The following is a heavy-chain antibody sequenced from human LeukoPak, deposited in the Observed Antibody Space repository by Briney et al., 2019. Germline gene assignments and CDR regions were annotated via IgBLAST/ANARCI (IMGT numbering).Heavy chain of an antibody. CDR3: ARTGGGSLNY. CDR1: GDSVSSNSAA. D-gene: IGHD1-14*01. J-gene: IGHJ4*02. V-gene: IGHV6-1*01. CDR2: TYYRSKWYK. Sequence: SQTLSLTCAISGDSVSSNSAAWSWIRQSPSRGLEWLGRTYYRSKWYKEYAESVKSRITINPDTSKNQFSLQLNSVTPEDTAVYYCARTGGGSLNYWGQGTLVTVSS.